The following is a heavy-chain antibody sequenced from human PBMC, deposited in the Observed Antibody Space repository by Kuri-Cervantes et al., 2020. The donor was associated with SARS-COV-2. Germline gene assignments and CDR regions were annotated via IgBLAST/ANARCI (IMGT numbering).Heavy chain of an antibody. Sequence: ESLKISCGVSGYPISSGYYWGWIRQPPGKGLEWIGSIYHSGSTYYNPSLKSRVTISVDTSKSQFSLKLSSVTAADTAVYYCARQSPDQYSGSSQWFDPWGQGTLVTVSS. CDR3: ARQSPDQYSGSSQWFDP. CDR1: GYPISSGYY. D-gene: IGHD1-26*01. V-gene: IGHV4-38-2*01. CDR2: IYHSGST. J-gene: IGHJ5*02.